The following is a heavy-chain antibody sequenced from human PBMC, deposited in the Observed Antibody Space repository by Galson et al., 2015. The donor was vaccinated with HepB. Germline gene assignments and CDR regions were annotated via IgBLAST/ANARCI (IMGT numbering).Heavy chain of an antibody. Sequence: LSLTCTVSGGPINSYYWSWIRQPPGKALEWIGYIYYSGATTYNPSLKSRVTISVDTSKNQFSLKLTSVTAADTAIYYCAREGYTDNYVYAFDIWGQGTMVTVSA. D-gene: IGHD3-16*01. CDR3: AREGYTDNYVYAFDI. CDR1: GGPINSYY. J-gene: IGHJ3*02. V-gene: IGHV4-59*01. CDR2: IYYSGAT.